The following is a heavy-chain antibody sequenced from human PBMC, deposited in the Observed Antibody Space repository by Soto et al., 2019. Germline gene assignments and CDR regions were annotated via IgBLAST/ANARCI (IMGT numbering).Heavy chain of an antibody. J-gene: IGHJ6*02. Sequence: GESLKISCKGSGYSFTSYWIGWVRQMPGKGLEWMGIIYPGDSDTRYSPSFQGQVTISADKSISTAYLQWSSLKASDTAMYYCARHSSSWYYYYYGMDVWGQGTTVTVS. CDR3: ARHSSSWYYYYYGMDV. D-gene: IGHD6-13*01. CDR1: GYSFTSYW. V-gene: IGHV5-51*01. CDR2: IYPGDSDT.